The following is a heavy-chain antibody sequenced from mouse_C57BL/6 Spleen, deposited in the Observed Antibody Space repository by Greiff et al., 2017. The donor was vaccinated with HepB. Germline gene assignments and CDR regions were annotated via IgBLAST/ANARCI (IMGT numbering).Heavy chain of an antibody. CDR2: IRNKANGYTT. CDR3: ASFYYSNYVYLYYYAMDY. V-gene: IGHV7-3*01. D-gene: IGHD2-5*01. J-gene: IGHJ4*01. Sequence: EVKLVESGGGLVQPGGSLSLSCAASGFTFTDYYMSWVRQPPGKALEWLGFIRNKANGYTTEYSASVKGRFTISRDNSQSILYLQMNALRAEDSATYYCASFYYSNYVYLYYYAMDYWGQGTSVTVSS. CDR1: GFTFTDYY.